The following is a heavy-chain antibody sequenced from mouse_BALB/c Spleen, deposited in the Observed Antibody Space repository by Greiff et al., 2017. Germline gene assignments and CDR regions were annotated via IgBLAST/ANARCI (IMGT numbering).Heavy chain of an antibody. CDR1: GYTFTSYW. V-gene: IGHV1-7*01. CDR3: LNYYGSNYFDY. J-gene: IGHJ2*01. CDR2: INPSTGYT. D-gene: IGHD1-1*01. Sequence: QVQLQQSGAELAKPGASVKMSCKASGYTFTSYWMHWVKQRPGQGLEWIGYINPSTGYTEYNQKFKDKATLTADKSSSTAYMQLSSLTSEDSAVYYCLNYYGSNYFDYWGQGTTLTVSS.